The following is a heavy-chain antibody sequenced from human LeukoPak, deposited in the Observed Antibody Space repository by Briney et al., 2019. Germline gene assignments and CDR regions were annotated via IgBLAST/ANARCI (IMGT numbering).Heavy chain of an antibody. V-gene: IGHV1-69*13. CDR2: IIPIFGTA. J-gene: IGHJ4*02. CDR1: RGTFSSYA. CDR3: ARDLAAGRRFDY. D-gene: IGHD6-13*01. Sequence: SVKVSCKASRGTFSSYAISWVRQAPGQGLEWMGGIIPIFGTANYAQKFQGRVTITADESTSTAYMELSSLRSEDTAVYYCARDLAAGRRFDYWGQGTLVTVSS.